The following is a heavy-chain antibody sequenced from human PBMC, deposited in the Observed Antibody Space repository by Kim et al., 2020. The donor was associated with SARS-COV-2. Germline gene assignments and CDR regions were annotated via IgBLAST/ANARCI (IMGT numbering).Heavy chain of an antibody. J-gene: IGHJ4*02. CDR1: IFLFTTYN. D-gene: IGHD7-27*01. V-gene: IGHV3-48*02. CDR2: ISVTDAI. Sequence: GGSLRLSCASSIFLFTTYNINWVSQAPGKVLEWISYISVTDAIYYADSVKGRITISRDYAKNSLDLKMHSLRDEDTAVYYCARDWNWGIDVWGQGTLVTVSS. CDR3: ARDWNWGIDV.